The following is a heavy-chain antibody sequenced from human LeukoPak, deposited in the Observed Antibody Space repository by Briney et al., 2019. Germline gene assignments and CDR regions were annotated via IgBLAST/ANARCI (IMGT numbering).Heavy chain of an antibody. D-gene: IGHD4-17*01. CDR2: ISTGNGNT. J-gene: IGHJ4*02. CDR3: ARSSDPADYGFDY. V-gene: IGHV1-3*04. Sequence: ASVKVSCKASGYIFSNFAIHWVRQAPGQRLEWMGWISTGNGNTKYSQRFQGRATITRDVTATTAYMDLNSLRFEDTAVYYCARSSDPADYGFDYWGQGTLVTVSS. CDR1: GYIFSNFA.